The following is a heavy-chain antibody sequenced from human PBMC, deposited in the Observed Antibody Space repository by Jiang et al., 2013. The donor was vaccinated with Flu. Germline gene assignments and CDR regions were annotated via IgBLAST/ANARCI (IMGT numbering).Heavy chain of an antibody. CDR2: IDPSDSYT. CDR1: GYSFTSYW. D-gene: IGHD6-13*01. J-gene: IGHJ4*02. Sequence: GAEVKKPGESLRISCKGSGYSFTSYWISWVRQMPGKGLEWMGRIDPSDSYTNYSPSFQGHVTISADKSISTAYLQWSSLKASDTAMYYCARFEFPRIAAADRDYWGQGNPGHRLL. CDR3: ARFEFPRIAAADRDY. V-gene: IGHV5-10-1*01.